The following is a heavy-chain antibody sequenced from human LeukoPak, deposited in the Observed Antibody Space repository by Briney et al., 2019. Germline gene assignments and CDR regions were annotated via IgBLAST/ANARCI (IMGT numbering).Heavy chain of an antibody. D-gene: IGHD4/OR15-4a*01. V-gene: IGHV4-39*01. J-gene: IGHJ4*02. CDR2: IYYSGST. Sequence: SETLSLTCTVSGGSISSSSYYCGWIRQPPGKGLEWIGSIYYSGSTYYNPSLKSRVTISVDTSKNQFSLKLSSVTAADTAVYYCARRAGAYSHPYDYWGQGTLVTVSS. CDR3: ARRAGAYSHPYDY. CDR1: GGSISSSSYY.